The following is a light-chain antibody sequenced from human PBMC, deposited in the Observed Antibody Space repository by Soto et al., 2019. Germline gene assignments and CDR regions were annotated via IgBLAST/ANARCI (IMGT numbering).Light chain of an antibody. Sequence: DIQMTQSPSSLSASVGDRVTITCRASHGISNYLAWLQQKPGKAPKFLIYAASSLQSGVPSKFSGSGSGTGFTPTFSCLQTEDFATYYCHQYIYYPLTFGGGTKVEIK. V-gene: IGKV1-16*02. CDR3: HQYIYYPLT. CDR2: AAS. CDR1: HGISNY. J-gene: IGKJ4*01.